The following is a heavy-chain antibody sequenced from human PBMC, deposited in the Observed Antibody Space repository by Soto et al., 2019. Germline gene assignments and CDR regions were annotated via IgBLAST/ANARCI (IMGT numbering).Heavy chain of an antibody. V-gene: IGHV4-39*01. CDR3: GRVIEGATRHTDFDS. D-gene: IGHD3-22*01. CDR1: GVSIHNSHSF. CDR2: VYYSGGA. Sequence: LSLTCAVSGVSIHNSHSFWGWIRHLPGKGLEFIGSVYYSGGAYYNPSLKTRVTISVDTSKNQFSLRVNSVTAADTAIYYCGRVIEGATRHTDFDSWGQGTLVTVSS. J-gene: IGHJ5*01.